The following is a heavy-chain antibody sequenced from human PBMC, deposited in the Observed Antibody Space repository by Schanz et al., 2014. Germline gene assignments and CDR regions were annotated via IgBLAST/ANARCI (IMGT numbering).Heavy chain of an antibody. J-gene: IGHJ4*02. CDR2: ISGSGGST. CDR1: GFTFSSYA. Sequence: EVQLLESGGGLVQPGGSLRLSCAASGFTFSSYAMSWVRQAPGKGLEWVSAISGSGGSTYYADSVKGRFTISRDNSKNTLYLQMNSLRPEDTAVYYCAKYRGYYRVSGSYREQAHWGQGTLVTVST. D-gene: IGHD3-10*01. V-gene: IGHV3-23*01. CDR3: AKYRGYYRVSGSYREQAH.